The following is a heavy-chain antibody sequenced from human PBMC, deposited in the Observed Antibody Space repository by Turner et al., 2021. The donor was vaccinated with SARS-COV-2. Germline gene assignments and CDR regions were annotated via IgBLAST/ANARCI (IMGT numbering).Heavy chain of an antibody. V-gene: IGHV4-39*01. CDR3: ARRLVVQGTDDFSYYNGIDF. Sequence: QLPLQESRPGPVPPPGTLSPSCTVSGGPLSSRSYFCGWIRQHPGKGLEWIGNIYYSGSTDDSRSIKGRVTMSGDTSKYQFSLKVSSVTATDTAVYYCARRLVVQGTDDFSYYNGIDFWGQGTTVTVSS. D-gene: IGHD3-22*01. CDR1: GGPLSSRSYF. J-gene: IGHJ6*02. CDR2: IYYSGST.